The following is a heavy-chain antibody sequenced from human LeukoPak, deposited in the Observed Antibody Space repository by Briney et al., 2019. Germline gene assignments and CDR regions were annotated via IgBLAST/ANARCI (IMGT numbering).Heavy chain of an antibody. V-gene: IGHV4-39*07. Sequence: SETLSLTCTVSGDSISSNSYYWGWIRQPPGKGLEWIGSMYYSGSTYYNSSLKSRVTISVDTSKNQFSLKLNSVTAADTAVYYCARTTEDCSSTSCYQYWFDPWGQGTLVTVSS. D-gene: IGHD2-2*01. J-gene: IGHJ5*02. CDR1: GDSISSNSYY. CDR3: ARTTEDCSSTSCYQYWFDP. CDR2: MYYSGST.